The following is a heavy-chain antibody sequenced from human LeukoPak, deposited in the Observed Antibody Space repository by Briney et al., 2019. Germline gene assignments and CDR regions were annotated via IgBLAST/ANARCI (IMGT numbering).Heavy chain of an antibody. V-gene: IGHV1-2*02. CDR2: INPNNGGT. Sequence: ASVKVSCKSSGYTFNGYYMHWVRQAPGQGLEWMGWINPNNGGTKYAQNFQGRVTMTRDTSISTAYMELDRLRFDDTAVYYCARDGPLAGAEAANYYYMDVWGKGTTVTVSS. CDR1: GYTFNGYY. D-gene: IGHD6-13*01. J-gene: IGHJ6*03. CDR3: ARDGPLAGAEAANYYYMDV.